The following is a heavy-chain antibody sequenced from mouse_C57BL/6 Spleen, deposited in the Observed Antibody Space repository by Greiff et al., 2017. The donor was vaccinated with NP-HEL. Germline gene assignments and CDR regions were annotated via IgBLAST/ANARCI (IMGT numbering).Heavy chain of an antibody. CDR1: GFTFSDFY. J-gene: IGHJ1*03. D-gene: IGHD1-1*01. V-gene: IGHV7-1*01. Sequence: EVQLVESGGGLVQSGRSLRLSCATSGFTFSDFYMEWVRQAPGKGLKWIAASRNKANDYTTEYSASVKGRFIVSRDTSQSILYLQMNALRAEDTAIYYCARDAGDYYGRNWYFDVWGTGTTVTVSS. CDR2: SRNKANDYTT. CDR3: ARDAGDYYGRNWYFDV.